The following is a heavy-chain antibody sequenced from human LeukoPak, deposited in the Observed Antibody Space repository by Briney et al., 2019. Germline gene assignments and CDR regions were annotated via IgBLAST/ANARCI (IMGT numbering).Heavy chain of an antibody. CDR3: ARAKALGYCSSTSCYGAYYYYYMDV. CDR1: GGSFSGYY. Sequence: SETLSLTCVVYGGSFSGYYWSWIRQPPGKGLEWIGEINHSGSTNYNPSLKSRVTISVDTSKNQFSLKLSSVTAADTAVYYCARAKALGYCSSTSCYGAYYYYYMDVWGKGTTVTVSS. J-gene: IGHJ6*03. V-gene: IGHV4-34*01. CDR2: INHSGST. D-gene: IGHD2-2*01.